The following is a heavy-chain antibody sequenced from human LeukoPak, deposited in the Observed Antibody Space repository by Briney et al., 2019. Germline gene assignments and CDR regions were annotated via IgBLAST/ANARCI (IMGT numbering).Heavy chain of an antibody. V-gene: IGHV3-7*05. Sequence: GGSLRLSCAASGFAFSNYWMSWVRQAPGKGLEWVANIKEDGSENYYVDSVKGRFTISRDNAKNSLYLQMNSLRAEDTAVYYCARDDSTGYLYLDHWGQGTLVTVSS. CDR3: ARDDSTGYLYLDH. D-gene: IGHD3-22*01. CDR1: GFAFSNYW. J-gene: IGHJ4*02. CDR2: IKEDGSEN.